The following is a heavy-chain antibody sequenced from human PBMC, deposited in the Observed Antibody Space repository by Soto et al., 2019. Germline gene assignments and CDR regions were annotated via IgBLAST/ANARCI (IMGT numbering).Heavy chain of an antibody. V-gene: IGHV3-30-3*01. J-gene: IGHJ6*02. Sequence: GGSLRLPCAASGFTFSSYAMHWVRQAPGKGLEWVAVISYDGSNKYYADSVKGRFTISRDNSKNTLYLQMNSLRAEDTAVYYCARDDCTNGVCYSYYYYGMDVWGQGTTVTVSS. CDR3: ARDDCTNGVCYSYYYYGMDV. D-gene: IGHD2-8*01. CDR2: ISYDGSNK. CDR1: GFTFSSYA.